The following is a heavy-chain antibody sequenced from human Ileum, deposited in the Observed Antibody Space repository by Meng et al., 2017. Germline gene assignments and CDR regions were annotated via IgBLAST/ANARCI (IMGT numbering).Heavy chain of an antibody. V-gene: IGHV4-59*01. CDR3: ARLNRGGWTYFDY. CDR2: IYHSGST. D-gene: IGHD1-26*01. CDR1: DGSISSYY. Sequence: SETLSLTCTVSDGSISSYYWSWIRQPPGEGLEWIGYIYHSGSTKYNPSLKSRVTMSLDTSKNQFSLKLSSVTAADTAVYYCARLNRGGWTYFDYWGQGTLVTVSS. J-gene: IGHJ4*02.